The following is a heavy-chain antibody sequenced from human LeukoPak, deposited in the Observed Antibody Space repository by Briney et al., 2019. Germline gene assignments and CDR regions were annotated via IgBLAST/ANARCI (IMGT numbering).Heavy chain of an antibody. V-gene: IGHV4-39*01. D-gene: IGHD3-22*01. CDR3: ARHPSGSSFDY. Sequence: SETLSLTCTVSGASISSSSYYWGWIRQPPGKGLEWIATIHYSGSTYHNPSLKSRVTMSVDTSMNQFSLKLSSVTAADTAVYYCARHPSGSSFDYWGQGTLVTVSS. CDR2: IHYSGST. J-gene: IGHJ4*02. CDR1: GASISSSSYY.